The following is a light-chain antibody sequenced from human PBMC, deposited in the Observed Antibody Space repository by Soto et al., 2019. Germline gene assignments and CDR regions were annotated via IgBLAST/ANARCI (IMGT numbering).Light chain of an antibody. CDR3: QQYGSSPWT. J-gene: IGKJ1*01. CDR1: QNLSSVY. Sequence: EVVLTQSPGTLSLSPGEGATLSCRASQNLSSVYLAWYHQKPGQAPRLLIYGASSRATGIPDRFSGSGSGTDFTLTISRLEPEDFAVYYCQQYGSSPWTFGQGTKVDIK. CDR2: GAS. V-gene: IGKV3-20*01.